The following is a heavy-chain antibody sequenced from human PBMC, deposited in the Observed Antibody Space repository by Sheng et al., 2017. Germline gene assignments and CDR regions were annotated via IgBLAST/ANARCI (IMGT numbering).Heavy chain of an antibody. CDR1: GGSFSGYY. J-gene: IGHJ3*02. D-gene: IGHD3-22*01. V-gene: IGHV4-34*01. CDR2: INHSGST. Sequence: QVQLQQWGAGLLKPSETLSLTCAVYGGSFSGYYWSWIRQPPGKGLEWIGEINHSGSTNYNPSLKSRVTISVDTSKNQFSLKLSSVTAADTAVYYCARGRRRYMIADAFDIWGQGTMVTVSS. CDR3: ARGRRRYMIADAFDI.